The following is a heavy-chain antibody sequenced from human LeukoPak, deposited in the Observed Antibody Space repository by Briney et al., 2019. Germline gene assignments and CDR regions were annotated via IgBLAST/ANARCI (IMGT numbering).Heavy chain of an antibody. V-gene: IGHV4-61*02. J-gene: IGHJ6*03. CDR2: IYTSGST. Sequence: PSQTLSLTCTVSGGSISSGSYYWSWIRQPAGKGLEWIGRIYTSGSTNYNPSLKSRVTISVDTSKNQFSLKLSSVTAADTAVYYCAGSTVVTAIPTPPYYYYYMDVWGKGTTVTVSS. CDR1: GGSISSGSYY. CDR3: AGSTVVTAIPTPPYYYYYMDV. D-gene: IGHD2-21*02.